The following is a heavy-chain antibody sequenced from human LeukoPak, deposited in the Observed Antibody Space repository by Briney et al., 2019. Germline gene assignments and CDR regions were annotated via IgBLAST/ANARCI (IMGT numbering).Heavy chain of an antibody. CDR2: IIPIFGTA. CDR3: ARVAHYGDADY. D-gene: IGHD4-17*01. CDR1: GGTFSSYA. J-gene: IGHJ4*02. V-gene: IGHV1-69*01. Sequence: ASVKVSCKASGGTFSSYAISWVRQAPGQGLEWLGGIIPIFGTANYAQKFQGRVTITADESTSTAYMELSSLRSEDTAVYYCARVAHYGDADYWGQGTLVTVSS.